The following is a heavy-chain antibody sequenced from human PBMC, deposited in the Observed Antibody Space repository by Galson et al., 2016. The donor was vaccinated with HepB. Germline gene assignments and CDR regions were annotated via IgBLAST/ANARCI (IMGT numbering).Heavy chain of an antibody. Sequence: ETLSLTCTVSGGSISSYYWSWIRQPPGKGLEWIGYIYYSGSTNYNSSLKSRVTISIDTPKNQFSLKLNSVTAADTAVYYCARGSILRFLEWLPHFDSWGQGTLVTVSS. V-gene: IGHV4-59*01. D-gene: IGHD3-3*01. CDR2: IYYSGST. CDR3: ARGSILRFLEWLPHFDS. CDR1: GGSISSYY. J-gene: IGHJ4*02.